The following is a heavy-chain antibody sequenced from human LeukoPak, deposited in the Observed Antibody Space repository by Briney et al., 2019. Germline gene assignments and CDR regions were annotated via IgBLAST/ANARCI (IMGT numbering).Heavy chain of an antibody. CDR3: ARSSFGVVIGFDY. J-gene: IGHJ4*02. Sequence: SETLSLTCAVSGGSISSGGYSWSWIRQPPGKGLEWIGYIYHSGSTYYNPSLKSLVTISVDRSKNQFSLKLSSVTAADTAVYYCARSSFGVVIGFDYWGQGTLVTVSS. D-gene: IGHD3-3*01. V-gene: IGHV4-30-2*01. CDR2: IYHSGST. CDR1: GGSISSGGYS.